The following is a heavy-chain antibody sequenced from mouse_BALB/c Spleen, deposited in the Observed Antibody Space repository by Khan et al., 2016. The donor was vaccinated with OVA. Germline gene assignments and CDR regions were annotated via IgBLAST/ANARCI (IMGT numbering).Heavy chain of an antibody. CDR1: GFTFSTYG. J-gene: IGHJ3*01. CDR2: ISSGGHYT. Sequence: EVQLLETGGDLVKTGGSLKLSCAASGFTFSTYGMSWVRQTPDKRLEWVATISSGGHYTYYIDSVKGRFTISRDNAKNILYLQMTSLRSEDTAMYYGARLAYYYNSEGFAYWGQGTLVTVSA. CDR3: ARLAYYYNSEGFAY. V-gene: IGHV5-6*01. D-gene: IGHD1-1*02.